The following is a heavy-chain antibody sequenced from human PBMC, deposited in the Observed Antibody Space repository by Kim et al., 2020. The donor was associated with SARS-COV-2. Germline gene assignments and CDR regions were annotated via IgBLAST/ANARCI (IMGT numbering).Heavy chain of an antibody. V-gene: IGHV3-23*01. J-gene: IGHJ5*02. D-gene: IGHD1-7*01. CDR1: GFTFSSYA. CDR2: ISGRGGST. CDR3: AKDFPTYNWNFGGWFDP. Sequence: GGSLRLSCAASGFTFSSYAMTWVRQAPGKGLEWVSAISGRGGSTYYADSVKGRFTISRDNSKNTLYLQMNSLRAEDTAVYYCAKDFPTYNWNFGGWFDPWGQGTLVTVSS.